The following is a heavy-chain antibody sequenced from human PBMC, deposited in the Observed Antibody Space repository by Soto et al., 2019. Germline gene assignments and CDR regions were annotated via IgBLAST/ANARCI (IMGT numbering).Heavy chain of an antibody. V-gene: IGHV1-58*02. CDR2: IVVGSGNT. J-gene: IGHJ4*02. CDR3: AGGAFNWNDLMYYVDD. CDR1: GFTFTSSA. Sequence: ASVKVSCKASGFTFTSSAMQWVRQARGQRLEWIGWIVVGSGNTNYAQKFQERVTITRDMSTSTAYMELSSLRSEDTAVYYCAGGAFNWNDLMYYVDDWGEGTLVTVCS. D-gene: IGHD1-20*01.